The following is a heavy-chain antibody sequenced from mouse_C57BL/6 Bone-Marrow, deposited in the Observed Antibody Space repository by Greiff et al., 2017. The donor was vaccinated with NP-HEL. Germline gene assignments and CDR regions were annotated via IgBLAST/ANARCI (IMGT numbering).Heavy chain of an antibody. J-gene: IGHJ3*01. CDR2: INPSNGGT. CDR1: GYTFTSYW. V-gene: IGHV1-53*01. CDR3: ASPGAYYSKKGLAY. D-gene: IGHD2-5*01. Sequence: QVQLQQPGTELVKPGASVKLSCKASGYTFTSYWMHWVKQRPGQGLEWIGNINPSNGGTNYNEKFKSKATLTVDKSYSTAYMQLSSLTSEDSAFYYCASPGAYYSKKGLAYWGQGTLVTVSA.